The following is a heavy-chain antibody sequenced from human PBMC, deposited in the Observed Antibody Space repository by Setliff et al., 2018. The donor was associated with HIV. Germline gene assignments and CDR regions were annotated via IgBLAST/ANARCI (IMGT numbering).Heavy chain of an antibody. J-gene: IGHJ6*02. D-gene: IGHD5-18*01. Sequence: GESLKISCKGSGYSFSSYWIGWVRQMPGKGLEWMGIIYPGDSETRYSPSFQGRVTFSADKSISTAYLQWSSLKASDTAMYYCARQNAYTYGYHYYNAMDVWGQGTTVTVSS. V-gene: IGHV5-51*01. CDR3: ARQNAYTYGYHYYNAMDV. CDR1: GYSFSSYW. CDR2: IYPGDSET.